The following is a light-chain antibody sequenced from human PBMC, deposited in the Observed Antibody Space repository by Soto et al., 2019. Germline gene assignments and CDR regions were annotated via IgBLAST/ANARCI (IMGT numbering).Light chain of an antibody. J-gene: IGLJ2*01. Sequence: SYELTHPPSVSVAIGQTASITCSGDKLGDKYACWYQQKPGQSPVLVIYQDTERPSGIPERFSGSNSGNTATLTISGTQAMDEADYYCQAWDNKIVVFGGGTKLTVL. V-gene: IGLV3-1*01. CDR2: QDT. CDR3: QAWDNKIVV. CDR1: KLGDKY.